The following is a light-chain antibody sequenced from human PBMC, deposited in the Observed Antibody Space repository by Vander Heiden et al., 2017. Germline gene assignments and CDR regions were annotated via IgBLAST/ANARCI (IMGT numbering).Light chain of an antibody. CDR2: WAS. Sequence: DIVMTQSPDSLAVSLGERATINCKSSQSVLYSSNNKNYLAWYQQKPGQPPKLLIYWASTRESGVPDRFSGSGSGTDFTLTISSLQAEDVAVYYCQQYYSTLMYTFGQGTKLXIK. J-gene: IGKJ2*01. CDR1: QSVLYSSNNKNY. V-gene: IGKV4-1*01. CDR3: QQYYSTLMYT.